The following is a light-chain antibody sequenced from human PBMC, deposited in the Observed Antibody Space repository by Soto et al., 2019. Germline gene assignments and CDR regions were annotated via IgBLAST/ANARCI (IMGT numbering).Light chain of an antibody. V-gene: IGKV1-39*01. J-gene: IGKJ1*01. CDR1: QIISTY. Sequence: DIQMTQSPSSLSASVGDRVTITCRASQIISTYLNWYQQRAGLAPRLLIYAASSLQSGVPPRFSGSGSGTDFTLTISSLQPEDFETYFCQQTYSARPTFGRGTKVDIX. CDR3: QQTYSARPT. CDR2: AAS.